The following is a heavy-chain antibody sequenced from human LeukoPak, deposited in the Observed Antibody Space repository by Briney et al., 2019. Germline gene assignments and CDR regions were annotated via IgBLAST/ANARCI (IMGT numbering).Heavy chain of an antibody. V-gene: IGHV5-51*01. J-gene: IGHJ6*03. Sequence: GKSLKISCKGSGYSFTSYWIGWVRQMPGKGLEWMGIIYPGDSDTRYSPSFQGQVTISADKSISTAYLQWSSLKASDTAMYYCARSPIDYYYYMDVWGKGTTVTVSS. CDR2: IYPGDSDT. CDR3: ARSPIDYYYYMDV. CDR1: GYSFTSYW.